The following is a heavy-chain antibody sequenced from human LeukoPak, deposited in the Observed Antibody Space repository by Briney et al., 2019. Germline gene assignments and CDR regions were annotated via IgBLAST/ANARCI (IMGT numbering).Heavy chain of an antibody. D-gene: IGHD3-22*01. CDR3: AKDYEDYASNGYYF. V-gene: IGHV3-23*01. CDR2: ISDNGGSR. Sequence: GGSLRLSCAASGFTFGSFAMSWVRQAPGKGLDWVSGISDNGGSRHYADSVKGRFIISRDNSKNTLYLQMNSLRAEDTALYYCAKDYEDYASNGYYFWGQGTMVSVSS. J-gene: IGHJ4*02. CDR1: GFTFGSFA.